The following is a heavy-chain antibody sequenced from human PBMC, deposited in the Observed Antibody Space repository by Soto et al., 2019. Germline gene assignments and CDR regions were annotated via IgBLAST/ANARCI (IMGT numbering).Heavy chain of an antibody. J-gene: IGHJ4*02. D-gene: IGHD3-16*01. CDR3: VRPNFGALTHFDF. Sequence: GESLKIACNGIGYTFTSYWIGWVRQTPGKGLEWMGIIFPGDSDTRYNPSLEGQVTVSADESISTAYLQWNTLKASDTAMYYCVRPNFGALTHFDFWGQGTLVTVSS. V-gene: IGHV5-51*01. CDR1: GYTFTSYW. CDR2: IFPGDSDT.